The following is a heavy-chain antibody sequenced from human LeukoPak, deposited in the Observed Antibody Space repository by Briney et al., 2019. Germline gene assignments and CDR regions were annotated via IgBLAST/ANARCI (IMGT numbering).Heavy chain of an antibody. Sequence: PGGSLRLSCAASGFTFSSYGMHWVRQAPGRGLEWVTFVRFDGSNKYYADSVKGRFTISRDNSKNTLYLQMNSLRAEDTAVYYCARSAVRGLPVLGCWGQGTLVTVSS. D-gene: IGHD2-21*02. V-gene: IGHV3-30*02. CDR1: GFTFSSYG. CDR3: ARSAVRGLPVLGC. CDR2: VRFDGSNK. J-gene: IGHJ4*02.